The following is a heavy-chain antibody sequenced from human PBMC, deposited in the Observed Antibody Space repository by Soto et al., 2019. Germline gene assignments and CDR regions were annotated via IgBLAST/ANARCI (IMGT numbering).Heavy chain of an antibody. V-gene: IGHV4-31*03. CDR3: ARGAIFGVGPYTVDY. D-gene: IGHD3-3*02. CDR2: IYYSGST. J-gene: IGHJ4*02. Sequence: QVQLQESGPGLVKPSQTLSLTCTVSGGSISSGGYYWSWIRQHPGKGLEWIGYIYYSGSTYYNPSDKERVTISVDTSKNQFSLKLSSVTAADTAVYYCARGAIFGVGPYTVDYWGQGTLVTVSS. CDR1: GGSISSGGYY.